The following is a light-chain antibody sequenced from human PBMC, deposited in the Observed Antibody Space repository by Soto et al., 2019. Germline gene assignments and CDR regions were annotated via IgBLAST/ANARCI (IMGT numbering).Light chain of an antibody. V-gene: IGKV3-20*01. CDR3: QQYGSSPQT. CDR2: GPS. Sequence: MVLTQSPVTLSLSPGERATLSCRPSQSVSRDFLAWYQQKPGQAPRLLIVGPSSRATGIPDRFSGSGSGTDFTLTISRLEPEDFAVYYCQQYGSSPQTFGQGARLEIK. J-gene: IGKJ5*01. CDR1: QSVSRDF.